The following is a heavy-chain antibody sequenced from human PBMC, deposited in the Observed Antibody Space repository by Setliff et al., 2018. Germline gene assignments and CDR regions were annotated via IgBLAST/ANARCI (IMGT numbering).Heavy chain of an antibody. CDR1: GGSITVNY. D-gene: IGHD3-10*01. CDR2: MHYSGST. CDR3: VRDRGRRGWFDA. Sequence: KPSETLSLTCTVSGGSITVNYWSWVRQSPEKGLEWIGFMHYSGSTNYNPSLESRVSISVDTSKNQFSLNVSAVTTADTAVYYCVRDRGRRGWFDAWGQGTLVTVSS. V-gene: IGHV4-59*01. J-gene: IGHJ5*02.